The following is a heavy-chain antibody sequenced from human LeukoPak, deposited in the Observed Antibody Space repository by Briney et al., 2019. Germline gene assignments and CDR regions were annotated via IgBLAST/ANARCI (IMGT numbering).Heavy chain of an antibody. J-gene: IGHJ6*03. Sequence: ASVKVSCKASGYTFTRYDIHWVRQATGQGLEWMGWMNPNSGITGYAQKFHDRVTMTRNTSISTAFMERSSVRAEDTAVYFCARAVNYYYYYMDVWGEGTTVTVSS. V-gene: IGHV1-8*01. CDR1: GYTFTRYD. CDR3: ARAVNYYYYYMDV. CDR2: MNPNSGIT. D-gene: IGHD3-16*02.